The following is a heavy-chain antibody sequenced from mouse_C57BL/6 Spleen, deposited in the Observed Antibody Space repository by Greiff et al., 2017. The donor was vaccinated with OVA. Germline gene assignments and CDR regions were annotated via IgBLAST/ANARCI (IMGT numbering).Heavy chain of an antibody. CDR3: ARHGMGDWYFDV. CDR2: ISNGGGRT. CDR1: GFTFSDYY. V-gene: IGHV5-12*01. D-gene: IGHD4-1*01. Sequence: EVKLEESGGGLVQPGGSLKLSCAASGFTFSDYYMYWVRQTPEKRLEWVAYISNGGGRTYYPDTVKGRFTISRDNAKNTLYLQMSRLKSEDTAMYYCARHGMGDWYFDVWGTGTTVTVSS. J-gene: IGHJ1*03.